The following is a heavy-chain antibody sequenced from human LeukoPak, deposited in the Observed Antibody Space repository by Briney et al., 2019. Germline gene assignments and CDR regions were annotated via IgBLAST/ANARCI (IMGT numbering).Heavy chain of an antibody. CDR1: GFTVSSNY. CDR2: ISGSGGST. D-gene: IGHD6-13*01. V-gene: IGHV3-23*01. J-gene: IGHJ4*02. Sequence: GGSLRLSCAASGFTVSSNYMSWVRQAPGKGLEWVSAISGSGGSTYYADSVKGRFTISRDNSKNTLYLQMNSLRAEDTAVYYCAKVGYSSSWYPTPPLEFDYWGQGTLVTVSS. CDR3: AKVGYSSSWYPTPPLEFDY.